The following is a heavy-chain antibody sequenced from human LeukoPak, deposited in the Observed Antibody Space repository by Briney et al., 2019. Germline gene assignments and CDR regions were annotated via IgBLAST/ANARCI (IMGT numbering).Heavy chain of an antibody. CDR3: AKTSTGEQDYGMDV. CDR2: IYSGGST. D-gene: IGHD3-10*01. Sequence: GGSLRLSCAASGFTVSSNYMIWVRQAPGKGLEWVSVIYSGGSTYYADSVKGRFTISRDNSKNTLYLQMNRLRAEDTAVYYCAKTSTGEQDYGMDVWGQGTTVTVSS. V-gene: IGHV3-53*05. CDR1: GFTVSSNY. J-gene: IGHJ6*02.